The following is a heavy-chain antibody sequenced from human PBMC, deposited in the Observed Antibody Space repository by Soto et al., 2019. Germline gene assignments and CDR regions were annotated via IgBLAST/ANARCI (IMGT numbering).Heavy chain of an antibody. Sequence: PGGSLRLSCAVSGITVSSYYMSWVRQAAGKGLGWVSVIYAGTITYYADSVKGRFTIYRDNSKNTLNLEMNSLRVEDTAVYYCARIPYDNSGTIFDYWGQGTLVTVS. J-gene: IGHJ4*02. D-gene: IGHD3-22*01. CDR1: GITVSSYY. CDR2: IYAGTIT. V-gene: IGHV3-53*01. CDR3: ARIPYDNSGTIFDY.